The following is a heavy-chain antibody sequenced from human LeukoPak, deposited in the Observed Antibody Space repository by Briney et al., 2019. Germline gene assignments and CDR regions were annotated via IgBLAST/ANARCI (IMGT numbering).Heavy chain of an antibody. Sequence: GGSLRLSCAASGFTFSSYAMSWVRQAPGKGLEWVSAISGSGGSTYYADSVKGRFTISRDNSKNTLYLQMNSLRAEDTAVYYCARGQYYYDSSGYYYPLYFDYWGQGTLVTVSS. V-gene: IGHV3-23*01. CDR1: GFTFSSYA. CDR3: ARGQYYYDSSGYYYPLYFDY. J-gene: IGHJ4*02. D-gene: IGHD3-22*01. CDR2: ISGSGGST.